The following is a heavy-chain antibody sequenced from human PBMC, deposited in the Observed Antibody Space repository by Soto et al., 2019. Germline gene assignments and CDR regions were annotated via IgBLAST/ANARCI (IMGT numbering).Heavy chain of an antibody. Sequence: QVQLQESGPGLVKPSDTLSLICAVSGYSISSSNWWGWIRQLPGKGLEWIGNIYYSGSAYYNPSLKSRVTMSVDTSKNQFSLKLTSVTAVDTAVYYCARGDYAKAFDIWGQGTTVTVSS. J-gene: IGHJ3*02. V-gene: IGHV4-28*03. D-gene: IGHD2-2*01. CDR2: IYYSGSA. CDR3: ARGDYAKAFDI. CDR1: GYSISSSNW.